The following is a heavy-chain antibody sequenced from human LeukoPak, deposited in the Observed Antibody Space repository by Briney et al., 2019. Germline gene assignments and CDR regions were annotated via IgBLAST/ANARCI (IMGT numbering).Heavy chain of an antibody. J-gene: IGHJ6*02. CDR2: IIPIFGTA. Sequence: EASVKVSCKASGGTFSSYAISWVRQAPGQGLEWMGGIIPIFGTANYAQRFRGRVTITADESTSTAYMELSSLRSEDTAVYYCARDYMLYCSSTSCPAFYGMDVWGQGTTVTVSS. CDR3: ARDYMLYCSSTSCPAFYGMDV. CDR1: GGTFSSYA. V-gene: IGHV1-69*13. D-gene: IGHD2-2*01.